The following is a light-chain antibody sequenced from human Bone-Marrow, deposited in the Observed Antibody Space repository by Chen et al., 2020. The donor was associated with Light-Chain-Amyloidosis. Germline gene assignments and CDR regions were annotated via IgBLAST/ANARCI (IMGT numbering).Light chain of an antibody. CDR3: QQYDNLPIT. Sequence: DIQMTQSPSSLPASEGDRVTITCQASQDISNYLNWYQQKPGKAPKLLIYDASNLETGVPSRFSGSGSGTDFTFTISSLQPEDIATYYCQQYDNLPITFGQGIRLEIK. V-gene: IGKV1-33*01. CDR1: QDISNY. CDR2: DAS. J-gene: IGKJ5*01.